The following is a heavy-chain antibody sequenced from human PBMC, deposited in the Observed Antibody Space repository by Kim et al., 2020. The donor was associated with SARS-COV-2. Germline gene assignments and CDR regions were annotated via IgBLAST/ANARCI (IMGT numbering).Heavy chain of an antibody. Sequence: SETLSLTCTVSGGSISSSSYYWGWIRQPPGKGLEWIGSIYYSGSTYYNPSLKSRVTISVDTSKNQFSLKLSSVTAADTAVYYCARVQRLARIVGYWGQGTLRTVAS. CDR1: GGSISSSSYY. CDR3: ARVQRLARIVGY. J-gene: IGHJ4*02. CDR2: IYYSGST. V-gene: IGHV4-39*07. D-gene: IGHD1-26*01.